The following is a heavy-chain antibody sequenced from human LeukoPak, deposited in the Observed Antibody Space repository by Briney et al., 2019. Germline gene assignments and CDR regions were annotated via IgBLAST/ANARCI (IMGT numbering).Heavy chain of an antibody. CDR1: GGSFSGYY. CDR2: IYYSGST. Sequence: SETLSLTCAVYGGSFSGYYWSWIRQPPGKGLEWIGYIYYSGSTNYNPSLKSRVTISVDTSKNQFSLKLSSVTAADTAVYYCARDDYYDSSGYVDWGQGTLVTVSS. V-gene: IGHV4-59*01. J-gene: IGHJ4*02. CDR3: ARDDYYDSSGYVD. D-gene: IGHD3-22*01.